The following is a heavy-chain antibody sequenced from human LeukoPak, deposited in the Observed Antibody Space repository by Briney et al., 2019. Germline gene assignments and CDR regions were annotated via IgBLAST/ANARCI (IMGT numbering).Heavy chain of an antibody. V-gene: IGHV3-66*01. CDR1: GFTVSSNY. CDR2: IYSGGST. Sequence: PGGSLRLSCAASGFTVSSNYMSWVRQAPGKGLEWVSVIYSGGSTYYADSVKGRFTISRDNSKNTLYLQMNSPRAEDTAVHYCARGPGGYDSSGWKNYYYYGMDVWGQGTTVTVSS. CDR3: ARGPGGYDSSGWKNYYYYGMDV. D-gene: IGHD6-19*01. J-gene: IGHJ6*02.